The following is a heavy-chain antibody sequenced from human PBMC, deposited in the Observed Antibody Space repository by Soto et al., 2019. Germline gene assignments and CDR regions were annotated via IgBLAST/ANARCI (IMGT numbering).Heavy chain of an antibody. CDR2: IIPVFGTA. V-gene: IGHV1-69*12. CDR1: GGTLSNYG. Sequence: QVQLVQSGAEVKKPGSSVKVSCKASGGTLSNYGVSWVRQAPGQGLEWLGGIIPVFGTANYAHKFQGRLTITADESPSTVYMDVSSLRSEDTAVYYCARGDATKIIVTTYYGMDVWGQGTTVTVSS. J-gene: IGHJ6*02. D-gene: IGHD4-17*01. CDR3: ARGDATKIIVTTYYGMDV.